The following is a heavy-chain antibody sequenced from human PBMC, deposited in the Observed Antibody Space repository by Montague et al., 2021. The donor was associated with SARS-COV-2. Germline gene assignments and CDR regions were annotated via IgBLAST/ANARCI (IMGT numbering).Heavy chain of an antibody. D-gene: IGHD5-24*01. CDR1: GGSISSYY. Sequence: SETLSLTCTVSGGSISSYYWSWIRQPPGKGPEWIGYIYYSGSTNYNPSLKSQVTISVDTSKNQFSLKLSSVTAADTAVYYCARVFPRWLQFDPYFDYWGQGTLVTVSS. CDR2: IYYSGST. J-gene: IGHJ4*02. CDR3: ARVFPRWLQFDPYFDY. V-gene: IGHV4-59*01.